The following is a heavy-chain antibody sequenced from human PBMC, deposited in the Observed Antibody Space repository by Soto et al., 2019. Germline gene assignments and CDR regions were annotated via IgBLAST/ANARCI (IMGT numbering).Heavy chain of an antibody. Sequence: QLHLVQSGAVVKKPGASVTVSCSASGYPVTAYYMHWVRQAPGRGLEWMGGINPATGAAKYTQTFQGRVTMTRDPSTSNVFMELSGLTSEDTAVFYWARGGGVGVAGSAAFDMWGQGTLVTVSS. CDR2: INPATGAA. J-gene: IGHJ3*02. D-gene: IGHD3-3*01. CDR3: ARGGGVGVAGSAAFDM. V-gene: IGHV1-2*02. CDR1: GYPVTAYY.